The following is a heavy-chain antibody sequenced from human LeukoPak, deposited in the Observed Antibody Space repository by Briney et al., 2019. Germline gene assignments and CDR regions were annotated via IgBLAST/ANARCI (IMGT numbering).Heavy chain of an antibody. Sequence: PSETLSLTCTVSGGSISSYYWSWIRQPAGKGLEWIGRIYTSGSTNYNPSLKSRVTMSVDTSKNQFSLKLSSVTAADTAVYYCARVEYYDSSGYRDYWGQGTLVTVSS. CDR1: GGSISSYY. D-gene: IGHD3-22*01. J-gene: IGHJ4*02. CDR2: IYTSGST. V-gene: IGHV4-4*07. CDR3: ARVEYYDSSGYRDY.